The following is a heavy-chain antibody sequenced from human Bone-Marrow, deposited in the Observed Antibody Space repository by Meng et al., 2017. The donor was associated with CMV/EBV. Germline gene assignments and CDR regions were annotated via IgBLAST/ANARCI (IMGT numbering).Heavy chain of an antibody. D-gene: IGHD6-6*01. CDR3: AREESSSGFDP. CDR1: GYTFTSYG. CDR2: ISAYNGNT. J-gene: IGHJ5*02. V-gene: IGHV1-18*01. Sequence: ASVKVSCKASGYTFTSYGISWVRQAPGQGLEWMGWISAYNGNTNYAQKFQGRVTMTRDTSISTAYMELSRLRSDDTAVYYCAREESSSGFDPWGQGTLVTVSS.